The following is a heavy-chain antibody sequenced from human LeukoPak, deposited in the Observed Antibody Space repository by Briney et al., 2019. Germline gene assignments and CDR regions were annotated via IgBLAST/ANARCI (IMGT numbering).Heavy chain of an antibody. CDR1: GYTLTELS. V-gene: IGHV1-24*01. D-gene: IGHD4-17*01. J-gene: IGHJ4*02. CDR2: FDPEDGET. CDR3: ATSTVTLNEFDY. Sequence: GASVKVSCKVSGYTLTELSMHWVRQAPGKGLEWMGGFDPEDGETIYAQKFQGRVTMTEDTSTDTAYMELSSLRSEDTAVYCCATSTVTLNEFDYWGQGTLVTVSS.